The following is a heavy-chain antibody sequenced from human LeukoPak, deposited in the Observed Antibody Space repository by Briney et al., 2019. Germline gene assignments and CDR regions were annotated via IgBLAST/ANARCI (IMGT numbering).Heavy chain of an antibody. CDR3: AGTYYYDSSDYYDYFDY. V-gene: IGHV3-23*01. D-gene: IGHD3-22*01. J-gene: IGHJ4*02. CDR2: TCGSGGIT. CDR1: GFTFRSYG. Sequence: PVGSLRLSCAASGFTFRSYGMSCVRQAPGKGLEWVSATCGSGGITYYADSVNGPFTISRDNSKNTLYLQMNRLGAEDTAVYYGAGTYYYDSSDYYDYFDYWGQGTLVTVSS.